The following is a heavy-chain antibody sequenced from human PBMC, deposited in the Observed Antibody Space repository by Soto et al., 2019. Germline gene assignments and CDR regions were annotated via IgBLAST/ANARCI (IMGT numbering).Heavy chain of an antibody. D-gene: IGHD3-16*01. J-gene: IGHJ5*02. CDR2: IKSTKDGGTT. V-gene: IGHV3-15*01. CDR1: GFTLSNVW. Sequence: RWSLRLSFAASGFTLSNVWMSWFLQSPVKVLEWVGRIKSTKDGGTTDYAAPVKDRFIISRDDSENTLHLQMNTLRTEDTAVYNCAMDRHVGGGPVGFDPWGQGTLVTVSS. CDR3: AMDRHVGGGPVGFDP.